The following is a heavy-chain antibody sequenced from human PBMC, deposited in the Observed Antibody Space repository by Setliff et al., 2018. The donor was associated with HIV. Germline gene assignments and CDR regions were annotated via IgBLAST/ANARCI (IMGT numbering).Heavy chain of an antibody. Sequence: SETLSLTCAVYGGSLSGYYWTWIRQPPGKGLEWIGEINHSGSTNYNPSLKSRVTISIDTSKNQFSLKLSSVTAADTAVYYCARVIRSGYYWGFYYYGMDVWGQGTTVTVSS. CDR1: GGSLSGYY. CDR3: ARVIRSGYYWGFYYYGMDV. J-gene: IGHJ6*02. V-gene: IGHV4-34*01. D-gene: IGHD3-22*01. CDR2: INHSGST.